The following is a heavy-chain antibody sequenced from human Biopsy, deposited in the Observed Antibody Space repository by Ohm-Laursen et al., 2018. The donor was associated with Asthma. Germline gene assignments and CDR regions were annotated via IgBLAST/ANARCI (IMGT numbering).Heavy chain of an antibody. J-gene: IGHJ5*02. CDR3: ARAGQCSSTSCYNPGWFDP. V-gene: IGHV4-30-4*01. D-gene: IGHD2-2*01. CDR1: GGSISSGAYY. CDR2: IYYIGST. Sequence: TLSLTCTVSGGSISSGAYYWSWVRQPPGKGLEWIGYIYYIGSTYYNPSLKSRVAISLDTSKNQFSLKLSSVTAADTAVYYCARAGQCSSTSCYNPGWFDPWGQGTLVTVSS.